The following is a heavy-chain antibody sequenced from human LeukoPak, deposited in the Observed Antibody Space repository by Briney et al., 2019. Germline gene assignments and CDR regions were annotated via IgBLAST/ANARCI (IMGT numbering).Heavy chain of an antibody. D-gene: IGHD5-18*01. CDR2: IYSGGST. V-gene: IGHV3-66*01. Sequence: GGSPRLSCAASGFTVSTNYMSWVRQAPGKGLEWVSVIYSGGSTYYADSVKGRFTISRDNSKNTLYLQMNSLRAEDTAVYYCARVGYSYGYRWFDPWGQGTLVTVSS. J-gene: IGHJ5*02. CDR3: ARVGYSYGYRWFDP. CDR1: GFTVSTNY.